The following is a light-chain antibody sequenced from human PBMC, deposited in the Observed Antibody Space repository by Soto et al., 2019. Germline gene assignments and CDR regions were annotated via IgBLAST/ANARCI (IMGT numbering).Light chain of an antibody. Sequence: QSVLTQSSSASASLGSSVKLTCTLSSGHSSYIIAWHQQQPGKAPRYLMKLEGSGSYNKGSGVPDRFSGSSSGADRYLTISTLRFEDEADYYCETWGSNPRVFGGGTKLTVL. CDR2: LEGSGSY. V-gene: IGLV4-60*02. CDR1: SGHSSYI. J-gene: IGLJ3*02. CDR3: ETWGSNPRV.